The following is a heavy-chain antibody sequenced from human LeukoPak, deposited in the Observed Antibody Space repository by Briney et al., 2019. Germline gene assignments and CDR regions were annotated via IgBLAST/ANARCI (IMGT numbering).Heavy chain of an antibody. Sequence: GGSLRLSCAASGFTFSNYWMHWVRQAPGKGLEWVSAISGSGGSTYYADSVKGRFTISRDNSKNTLYLQMNSLRAEDTAVYYCAKDPSGWYYFDYWGQGTLVTVSS. J-gene: IGHJ4*02. D-gene: IGHD6-19*01. CDR2: ISGSGGST. CDR3: AKDPSGWYYFDY. CDR1: GFTFSNYW. V-gene: IGHV3-23*01.